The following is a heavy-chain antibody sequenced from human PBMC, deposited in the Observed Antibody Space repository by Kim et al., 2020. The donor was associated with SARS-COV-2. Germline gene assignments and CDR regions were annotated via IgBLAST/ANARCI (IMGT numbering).Heavy chain of an antibody. Sequence: SETLSLTCTVSGGSISSYYWSWIRQPPGKGLEWIGYIYYSGSTNYNPSLKSRVTISVDTSKNQFSLKLSSVTAADTAVYYCARSKRPTPRKEGSGSYWVNFDYWGQGTLVTVSS. CDR3: ARSKRPTPRKEGSGSYWVNFDY. D-gene: IGHD3-10*01. V-gene: IGHV4-59*01. CDR1: GGSISSYY. CDR2: IYYSGST. J-gene: IGHJ4*02.